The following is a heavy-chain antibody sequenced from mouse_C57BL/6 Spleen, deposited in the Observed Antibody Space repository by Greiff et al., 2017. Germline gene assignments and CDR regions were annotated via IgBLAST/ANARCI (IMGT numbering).Heavy chain of an antibody. Sequence: QVQLQESGAELARPGASVKMSCKASGYTFTSYTMHWVKQRPGQGLEWIGHINPSSGDTKYNQKFKDKATLTADKSSSTAYMQLSSLTSEDSAVYYCALYDYDAAGGDYWGQGTTLTVSS. CDR2: INPSSGDT. CDR3: ALYDYDAAGGDY. J-gene: IGHJ2*01. D-gene: IGHD2-4*01. V-gene: IGHV1-4*01. CDR1: GYTFTSYT.